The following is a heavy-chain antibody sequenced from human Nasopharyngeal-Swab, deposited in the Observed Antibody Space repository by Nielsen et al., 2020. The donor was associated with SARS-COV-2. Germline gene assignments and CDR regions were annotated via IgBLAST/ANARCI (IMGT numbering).Heavy chain of an antibody. V-gene: IGHV3-49*04. D-gene: IGHD1-14*01. CDR1: GFTFGDYA. CDR3: TSGMAGAGSFDY. J-gene: IGHJ4*02. Sequence: GESLKISCTASGFTFGDYAMSWVRQAPGKGLEWVGFIRSKAYGGTTEYAASVKGRFTISRDESNSIAYLQMNSLKTEDTAVYYCTSGMAGAGSFDYWGQGTLVTVSS. CDR2: IRSKAYGGTT.